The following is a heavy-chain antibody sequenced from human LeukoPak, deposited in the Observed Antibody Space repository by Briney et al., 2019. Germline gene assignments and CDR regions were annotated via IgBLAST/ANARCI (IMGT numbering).Heavy chain of an antibody. Sequence: GGSLRLSCAASGFTFSSYDIHWVRQAPGKGLEWVAFIRYDGSNKYYADSVRGRFTISRDNSKNMLYLQMNSLRAEDTAVYYCAKELSGYAYFDYWGQGTLVTVSS. CDR1: GFTFSSYD. V-gene: IGHV3-30*02. CDR2: IRYDGSNK. J-gene: IGHJ4*02. D-gene: IGHD3-22*01. CDR3: AKELSGYAYFDY.